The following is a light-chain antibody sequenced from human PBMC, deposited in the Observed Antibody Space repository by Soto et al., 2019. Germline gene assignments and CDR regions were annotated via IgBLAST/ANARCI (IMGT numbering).Light chain of an antibody. Sequence: EIVLSQSPATLSLSPGERATLSCRASRSISSNLAWYQQKPGQPPRLLIYDASKRATGIPARFSGSASGTVFPLTVSSLESEDVAVYYCQQHSSWTYTFGQGTKLEIK. J-gene: IGKJ2*01. V-gene: IGKV3-11*01. CDR1: RSISSN. CDR2: DAS. CDR3: QQHSSWTYT.